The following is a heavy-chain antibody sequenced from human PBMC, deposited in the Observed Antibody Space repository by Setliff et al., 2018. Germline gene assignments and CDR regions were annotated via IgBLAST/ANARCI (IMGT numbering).Heavy chain of an antibody. D-gene: IGHD3-10*01. CDR1: GYTFTGHY. V-gene: IGHV1-2*06. CDR3: ARTAYYGSGTFPYYYYYYLDV. J-gene: IGHJ6*03. CDR2: IKPNTGGT. Sequence: ASVKVSCKASGYTFTGHYLHWVRQAPGQGLEWMGRIKPNTGGTTYAQKFLGRVTMTGVTSINTTYMELSGLRSDETAVYYCARTAYYGSGTFPYYYYYYLDVWGKGTTVTVSS.